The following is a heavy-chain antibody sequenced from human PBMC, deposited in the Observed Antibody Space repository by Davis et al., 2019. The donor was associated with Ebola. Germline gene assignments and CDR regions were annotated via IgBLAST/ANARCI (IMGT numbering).Heavy chain of an antibody. Sequence: MPSETLSLTCAVYGGSFSDYFWSWIRQPPGKGLEWIGYIYYSGSTTYNPSLKSRVAISLDMSKNQFSMELSSVTAADAAMYYCARHRSLVRGTGAFDVWGQGTMVTVSS. CDR3: ARHRSLVRGTGAFDV. D-gene: IGHD1-26*01. J-gene: IGHJ3*01. V-gene: IGHV4-59*08. CDR2: IYYSGST. CDR1: GGSFSDYF.